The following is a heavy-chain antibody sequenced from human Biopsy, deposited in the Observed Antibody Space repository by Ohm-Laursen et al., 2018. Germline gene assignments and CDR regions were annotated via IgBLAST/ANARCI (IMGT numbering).Heavy chain of an antibody. D-gene: IGHD6-19*01. V-gene: IGHV1-2*02. J-gene: IGHJ4*02. Sequence: ASVKVSCNASGYTFTDYNMHWVRQAPGQGLEWMGWINPNSGVTNYAQKFQGRVTMTRDTSISTAYMELSRLGSDDTAVYYCARDKYRSWNYFDNWGQGSLVTVSS. CDR3: ARDKYRSWNYFDN. CDR2: INPNSGVT. CDR1: GYTFTDYN.